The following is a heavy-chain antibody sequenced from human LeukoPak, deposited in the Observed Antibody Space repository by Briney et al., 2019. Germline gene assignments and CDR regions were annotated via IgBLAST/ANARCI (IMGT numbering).Heavy chain of an antibody. CDR2: ISSSGSTI. Sequence: GGSLRLSCAASGFSFSDYYMSWIRQAPGKGLEWVSYISSSGSTIYYADSVKGRFTISRDNAKNSLYLQMNSLRAEDTAVYYCARVGKITMIVVVYDAFDIWGQGTMVTVSS. D-gene: IGHD3-22*01. V-gene: IGHV3-11*04. J-gene: IGHJ3*02. CDR1: GFSFSDYY. CDR3: ARVGKITMIVVVYDAFDI.